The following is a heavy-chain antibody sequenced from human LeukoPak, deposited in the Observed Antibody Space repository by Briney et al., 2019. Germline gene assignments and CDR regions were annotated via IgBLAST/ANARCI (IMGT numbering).Heavy chain of an antibody. J-gene: IGHJ4*02. CDR2: INWNGGST. CDR3: ARDESGFPDY. V-gene: IGHV3-20*01. Sequence: GGSLRLSCAASGFTVSSNYMSWVRQAPGKGLEWVSGINWNGGSTGYADSVKGRFTISRDNAKNSLYLQMNSLRAEDTALYHCARDESGFPDYWGQGTLVTVSS. D-gene: IGHD1-26*01. CDR1: GFTVSSNY.